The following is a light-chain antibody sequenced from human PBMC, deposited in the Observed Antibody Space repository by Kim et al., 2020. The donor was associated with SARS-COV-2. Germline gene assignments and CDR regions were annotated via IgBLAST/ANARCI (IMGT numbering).Light chain of an antibody. J-gene: IGKJ3*01. V-gene: IGKV1-13*02. CDR3: QQFHIYPFT. CDR2: DAS. Sequence: QLTQSPSSLSASAEDSVTITCRASQDIGSTVAWYQQKPGQPPNLLIFDASTLQTGIPPRFGGRGSGTEFTLTISSLQPEDFATYFCQQFHIYPFTFGPVTKVDIK. CDR1: QDIGST.